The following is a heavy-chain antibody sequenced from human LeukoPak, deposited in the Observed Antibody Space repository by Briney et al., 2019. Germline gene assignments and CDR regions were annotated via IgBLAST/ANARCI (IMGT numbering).Heavy chain of an antibody. V-gene: IGHV1-8*01. CDR1: GYTFTSYD. D-gene: IGHD3-10*01. J-gene: IGHJ5*02. CDR3: ARGRLRELLFGRRPDWFDP. Sequence: ASVKVSCKASGYTFTSYDINWVRQATGQGLEWMGWMNPNSGNTGYAQKFQGRVTMTRNTSISTAYMELSSLRSEDTAVYYCARGRLRELLFGRRPDWFDPWGQGTLVTVSS. CDR2: MNPNSGNT.